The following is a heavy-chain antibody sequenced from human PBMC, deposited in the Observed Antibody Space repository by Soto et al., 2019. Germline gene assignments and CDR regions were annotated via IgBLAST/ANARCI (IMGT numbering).Heavy chain of an antibody. J-gene: IGHJ4*02. Sequence: QVQLVQSGGELRKPGASVKVSCKASGYTVTDNSITWVRQAPGQGLEWMGWINTDTGATRSTQKFQDRVTMTTDTYTSTAYLELTGLRSDDTAIYYCARGGGYGVDFWGQGTLVAVSS. CDR2: INTDTGAT. D-gene: IGHD5-12*01. V-gene: IGHV1-18*01. CDR3: ARGGGYGVDF. CDR1: GYTVTDNS.